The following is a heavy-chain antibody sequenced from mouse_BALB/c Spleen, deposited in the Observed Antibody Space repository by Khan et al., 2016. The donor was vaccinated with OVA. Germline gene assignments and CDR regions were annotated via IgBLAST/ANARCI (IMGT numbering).Heavy chain of an antibody. CDR1: GYTFTSYY. V-gene: IGHV1S81*02. Sequence: QMQLEESGAELMKPGASVKLSCKASGYTFTSYYMYWVKQRPGQGLEWIGEINPSDGDTNFNEKFKSKATLTVDKSSSTAYMQLSSLTSEDSAVYYCTRSGYGTFAYWGQGTLVTVSA. CDR3: TRSGYGTFAY. D-gene: IGHD2-1*01. J-gene: IGHJ3*01. CDR2: INPSDGDT.